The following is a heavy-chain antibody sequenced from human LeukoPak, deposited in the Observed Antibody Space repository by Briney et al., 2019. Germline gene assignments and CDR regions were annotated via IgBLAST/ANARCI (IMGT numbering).Heavy chain of an antibody. CDR3: ARGGSRQNFYYYGLDV. CDR2: ISFSGIT. CDR1: GGSINSFF. D-gene: IGHD6-25*01. J-gene: IGHJ6*02. Sequence: SETLSLTCTVSGGSINSFFWNWIRQTPGKGLEWIGYISFSGITNYNPSLQSRVSMSVDTSKNEFSLRLSSVTAADTAAYYCARGGSRQNFYYYGLDVWGQGTTVTVSS. V-gene: IGHV4-59*01.